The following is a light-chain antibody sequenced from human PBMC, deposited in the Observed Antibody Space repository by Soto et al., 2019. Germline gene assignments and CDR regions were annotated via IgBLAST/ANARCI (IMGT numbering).Light chain of an antibody. CDR2: FGS. V-gene: IGKV3-11*01. CDR1: HSVGSL. Sequence: EIVLTQSPATLSLSPGDRATLSCRASHSVGSLLAWYQQKPGQAPRLLLYFGSNRAAGIPDRFSGSGSGTDFTLTIDSLEPADFALFYCQQRSSWPWPFGQGTKA. J-gene: IGKJ1*01. CDR3: QQRSSWPWP.